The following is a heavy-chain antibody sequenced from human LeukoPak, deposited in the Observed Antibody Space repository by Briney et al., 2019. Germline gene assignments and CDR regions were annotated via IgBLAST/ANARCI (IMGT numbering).Heavy chain of an antibody. V-gene: IGHV3-21*01. CDR2: IYSSSTYI. J-gene: IGHJ4*02. CDR3: ARGLNNTGWEGLDS. D-gene: IGHD1-26*01. CDR1: GFTFSTYS. Sequence: GGSLRLSCAVSGFTFSTYSMNWVRQAPGKGPEWVSYIYSSSTYIYYANSVKGRFTISRDNAKNSLFLQMNSLRAEDTAVYYCARGLNNTGWEGLDSWGQGTLVTVSS.